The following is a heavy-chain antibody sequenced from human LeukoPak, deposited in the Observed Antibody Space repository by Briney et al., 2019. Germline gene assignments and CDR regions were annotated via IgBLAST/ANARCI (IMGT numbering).Heavy chain of an antibody. Sequence: SETLSLTCAVYGGSFSSYYWGWIRQPPGKGLEWIGSIYYSGSTYYNPSLKSRVTISVDTSKNQFSLKLSSVTAADTAVYYCASPERLNTAMVDYWGQETLVTVSS. J-gene: IGHJ4*02. D-gene: IGHD5-18*01. CDR3: ASPERLNTAMVDY. CDR2: IYYSGST. V-gene: IGHV4-39*01. CDR1: GGSFSSYY.